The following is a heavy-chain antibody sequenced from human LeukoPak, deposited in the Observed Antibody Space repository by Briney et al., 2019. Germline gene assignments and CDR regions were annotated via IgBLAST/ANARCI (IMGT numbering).Heavy chain of an antibody. CDR3: ARSLAYCSGGSCQYSVLNFDP. CDR1: GGSISSYY. Sequence: SSETLSLTCTVSGGSISSYYWSWIRQPPGKGLEWIGEINHSGSTNYNPSLKSRVTISVDTSKNQFSLKLSSVTAADTAVYYCARSLAYCSGGSCQYSVLNFDPWGQGTLVTVSS. CDR2: INHSGST. D-gene: IGHD2-15*01. V-gene: IGHV4-34*01. J-gene: IGHJ5*02.